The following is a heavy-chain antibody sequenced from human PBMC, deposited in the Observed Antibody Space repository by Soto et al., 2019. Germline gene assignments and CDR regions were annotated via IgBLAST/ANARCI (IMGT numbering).Heavy chain of an antibody. CDR3: AAYYDSSGYYYFLRYYFDY. V-gene: IGHV1-69*13. CDR1: GGTFSSYA. J-gene: IGHJ4*02. D-gene: IGHD3-22*01. Sequence: SVKVSCKASGGTFSSYAISWVRQAPGQGLEWMGGIIPIFGTANYAQKFQGRVTITADESTSTAYMELSSLRSEDTAVYYCAAYYDSSGYYYFLRYYFDYWGQGTLVTVSS. CDR2: IIPIFGTA.